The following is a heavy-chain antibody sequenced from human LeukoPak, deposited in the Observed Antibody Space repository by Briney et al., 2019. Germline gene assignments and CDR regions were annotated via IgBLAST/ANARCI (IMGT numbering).Heavy chain of an antibody. CDR1: GGTFSSYA. CDR2: IIPILGIA. CDR3: ARDFDIVVVVAAAGNAFDI. Sequence: SVTVSCTASGGTFSSYAISWVRQAPGQGLEWMGRIIPILGIANYAQKFQGRVTITADKSTSTAYMELSSLRSEDTAVYYCARDFDIVVVVAAAGNAFDIWGQGTMVTVSS. J-gene: IGHJ3*02. V-gene: IGHV1-69*04. D-gene: IGHD2-15*01.